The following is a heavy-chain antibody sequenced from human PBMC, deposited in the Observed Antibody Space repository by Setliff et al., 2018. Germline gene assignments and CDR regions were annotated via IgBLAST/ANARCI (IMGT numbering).Heavy chain of an antibody. CDR3: AKGGSSSPSGLYYFDY. V-gene: IGHV3-53*01. J-gene: IGHJ4*02. CDR2: TYSGGST. CDR1: GFIVSNNE. D-gene: IGHD6-6*01. Sequence: GGSLRLSCEVSGFIVSNNEMSWVRQAPGKGLEWVSVTYSGGSTYYADSVKGRFTISRDNSKNTLYLQMNSLRAEDTAVYYCAKGGSSSPSGLYYFDYWGQGTLVTVSS.